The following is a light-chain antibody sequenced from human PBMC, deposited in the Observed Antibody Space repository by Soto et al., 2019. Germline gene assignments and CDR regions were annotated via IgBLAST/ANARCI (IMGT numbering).Light chain of an antibody. CDR3: AVWDDNLNSVV. CDR1: SSNIATNS. CDR2: TNN. Sequence: VLTQPPSVSGTPGQRVTISCSGSSSNIATNSVNWYQQLPATAPRLLIYTNNRRPSEVPDRFSGSKSGTSASLAISGLQSEDEADYYCAVWDDNLNSVVFGGGTKVT. J-gene: IGLJ2*01. V-gene: IGLV1-44*01.